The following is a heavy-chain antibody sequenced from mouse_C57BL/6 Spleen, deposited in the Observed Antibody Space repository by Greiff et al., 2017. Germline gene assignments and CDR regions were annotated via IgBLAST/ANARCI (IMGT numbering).Heavy chain of an antibody. CDR1: GYTFTDYY. CDR3: AREDSNYVKFDMDY. CDR2: INPYNGGT. D-gene: IGHD2-5*01. V-gene: IGHV1-19*01. Sequence: LVKPGASVKMSCKASGYTFTDYYMNWVKQSHGKSLEWIGVINPYNGGTSYNQKFKGKATLTVDKSSSTAYMELNSLTSEDSAVYYCAREDSNYVKFDMDYWGQGTSVTVSS. J-gene: IGHJ4*01.